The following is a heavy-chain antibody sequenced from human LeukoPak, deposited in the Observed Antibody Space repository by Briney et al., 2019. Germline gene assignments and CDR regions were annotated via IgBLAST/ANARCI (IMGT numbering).Heavy chain of an antibody. D-gene: IGHD3-3*01. J-gene: IGHJ4*02. CDR2: ISGRGRST. CDR1: GLTFSSHS. Sequence: GGSLRLSCAASGLTFSSHSMNWVRQAPGKGLEWVSTISGRGRSTYYADSVKGRFIISRDNSKNTLHLQMNSLRTEDTAVYYCAKSDWIGYSAFDYWGQGTLVTVSS. CDR3: AKSDWIGYSAFDY. V-gene: IGHV3-23*01.